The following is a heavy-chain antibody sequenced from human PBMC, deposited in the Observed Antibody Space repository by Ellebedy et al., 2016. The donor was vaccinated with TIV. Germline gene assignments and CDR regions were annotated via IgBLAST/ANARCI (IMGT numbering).Heavy chain of an antibody. CDR3: ARSTTVTSFFGY. Sequence: GGSLRLSXKGSGYSFTSYWIGWVRQMPGKGLEWMGIIYPSDSDTRYSPSFQGQVTISADKSISTAYLQWSSLKASDTAMYYCARSTTVTSFFGYWGQGTLVTVSS. CDR1: GYSFTSYW. CDR2: IYPSDSDT. D-gene: IGHD4-17*01. J-gene: IGHJ4*02. V-gene: IGHV5-51*01.